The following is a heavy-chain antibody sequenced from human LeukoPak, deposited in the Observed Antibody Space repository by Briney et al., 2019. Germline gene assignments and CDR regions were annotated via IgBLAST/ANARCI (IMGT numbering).Heavy chain of an antibody. Sequence: KPSETLSLTCTVSGGSISSYYWSWIRQPPGKGLEWIGYIYYSGSTNYNPSLKSRVTISVDTSKNQFSLKLSSVTAADTAMYYCAREGYGRERAFDIWGQGTMVTVSS. D-gene: IGHD1-26*01. CDR1: GGSISSYY. J-gene: IGHJ3*02. V-gene: IGHV4-59*01. CDR2: IYYSGST. CDR3: AREGYGRERAFDI.